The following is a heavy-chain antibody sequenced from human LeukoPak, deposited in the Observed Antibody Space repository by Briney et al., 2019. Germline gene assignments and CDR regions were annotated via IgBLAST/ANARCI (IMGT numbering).Heavy chain of an antibody. Sequence: PGGSLTLSCAVSGVTFPTFYTSCVPQAPGKGLEWVSAISGSGGSTYYADSVKGRFTISRDNTKNTLYLQNNSLRAEDTAVYYCAKDYRRIVVVMAIDFGGDYWGQGTLVTVSS. V-gene: IGHV3-23*01. J-gene: IGHJ4*02. CDR3: AKDYRRIVVVMAIDFGGDY. D-gene: IGHD2-21*01. CDR2: ISGSGGST. CDR1: GVTFPTFY.